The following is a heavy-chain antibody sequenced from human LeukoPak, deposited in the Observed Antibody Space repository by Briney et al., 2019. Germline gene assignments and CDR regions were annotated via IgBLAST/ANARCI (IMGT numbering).Heavy chain of an antibody. Sequence: SGGSLRLSCAASGFTFSTFAMIWVRQPPGKGLEWVSSIFPSGGEIHYADSVRGRFTISRDNSKSTLSLQMNSLRAEDTAVYYCARGGLSSLGDFDYWGQGTLVTVSS. J-gene: IGHJ4*02. CDR3: ARGGLSSLGDFDY. CDR2: IFPSGGEI. D-gene: IGHD3-16*02. CDR1: GFTFSTFA. V-gene: IGHV3-23*01.